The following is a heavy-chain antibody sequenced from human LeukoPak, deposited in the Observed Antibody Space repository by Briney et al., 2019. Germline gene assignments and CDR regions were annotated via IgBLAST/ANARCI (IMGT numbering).Heavy chain of an antibody. CDR3: ARVPRIQLWPTGYYYGMDV. V-gene: IGHV1-2*02. Sequence: ASVKVSCKASGYTFTGYYMHWVRQAPGQGLEWMGWINPNSGGTNYAQKFQGRVTMTRDTSISTAYMELSRLRSDDTAVYYCARVPRIQLWPTGYYYGMDVWGQGTTVTVSS. D-gene: IGHD5-18*01. J-gene: IGHJ6*02. CDR2: INPNSGGT. CDR1: GYTFTGYY.